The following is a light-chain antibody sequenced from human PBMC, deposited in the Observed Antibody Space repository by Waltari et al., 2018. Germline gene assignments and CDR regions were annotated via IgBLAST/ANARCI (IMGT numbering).Light chain of an antibody. CDR2: DVR. CDR3: SSYTSSSTYV. J-gene: IGLJ1*01. Sequence: QSALTQPASVSGSPGQSITISCTGTSRDVGGYESVSWHQQHPGKAPKLMIYDVRNRPSGVSNRFSGSKSGNTASLTISGLQAEDEADYYCSSYTSSSTYVLGTGTKVTVL. CDR1: SRDVGGYES. V-gene: IGLV2-14*03.